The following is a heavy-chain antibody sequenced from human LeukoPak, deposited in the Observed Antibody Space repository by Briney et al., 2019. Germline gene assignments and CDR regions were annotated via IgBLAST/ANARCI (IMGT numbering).Heavy chain of an antibody. CDR1: GFTLSSYI. CDR3: ARGDSSSWAGNWFDP. J-gene: IGHJ5*02. V-gene: IGHV3-21*01. CDR2: IISSSSYI. D-gene: IGHD6-13*01. Sequence: GGSLRLSCAASGFTLSSYIMNWVRQAPGKGLEWVSSIISSSSYIYYADSVKGRFTISRDNAKNSLYLQMNSLRAEDTAVYYCARGDSSSWAGNWFDPWGRGTLVTVSS.